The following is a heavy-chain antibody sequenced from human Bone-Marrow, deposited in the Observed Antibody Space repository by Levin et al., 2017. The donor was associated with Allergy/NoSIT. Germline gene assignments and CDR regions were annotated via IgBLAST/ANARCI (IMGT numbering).Heavy chain of an antibody. V-gene: IGHV5-51*01. CDR3: ARRDSDGSNSFDY. D-gene: IGHD4-23*01. CDR2: IFPSDSDT. Sequence: NPGESLKISCQASGYSFTSYWFGWVRQRPGKGLEWMGLIFPSDSDTRVSPSFQGQIIMSVDKSISTAYLQWSSLKASDSAMYYGARRDSDGSNSFDYWGQGTLVTVSS. J-gene: IGHJ4*02. CDR1: GYSFTSYW.